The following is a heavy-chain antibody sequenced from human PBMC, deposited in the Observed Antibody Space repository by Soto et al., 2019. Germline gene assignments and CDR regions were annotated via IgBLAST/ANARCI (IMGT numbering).Heavy chain of an antibody. CDR1: GFNFNNYA. Sequence: QVQLVESGGGVVQPGRALRLSCAASGFNFNNYAMHWVRQAPGKVLEWVAVISYDGSNKYYADSVKGRFTISRDNSKNTLNLQMNSLTADDTAVYFCAKDSASRAYITIFGVVVYGFDSWGQGTLVTVSS. CDR2: ISYDGSNK. J-gene: IGHJ4*02. D-gene: IGHD3-3*01. CDR3: AKDSASRAYITIFGVVVYGFDS. V-gene: IGHV3-30*18.